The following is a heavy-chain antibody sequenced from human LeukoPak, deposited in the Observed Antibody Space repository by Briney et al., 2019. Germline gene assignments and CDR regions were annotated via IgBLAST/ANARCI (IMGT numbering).Heavy chain of an antibody. J-gene: IGHJ5*02. CDR2: MNPNSGNT. D-gene: IGHD5-18*01. CDR1: GYTFTSYG. CDR3: AKTWIQPRSWFDP. V-gene: IGHV1-8*01. Sequence: ASVKVSCKASGYTFTSYGINWVRQATGQGLEWMGWMNPNSGNTGYAQKFQGRVTMTRNTSISTAYMELSSLRSEDTAVYYCAKTWIQPRSWFDPWGQGTLVTVSS.